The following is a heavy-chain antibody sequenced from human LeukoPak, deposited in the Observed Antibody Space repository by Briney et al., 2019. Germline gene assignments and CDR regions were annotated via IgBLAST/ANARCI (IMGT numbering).Heavy chain of an antibody. V-gene: IGHV1-18*01. CDR2: ISAYNGNT. CDR3: ASIRRDAYYGMDV. J-gene: IGHJ6*02. CDR1: GYTFTSYG. D-gene: IGHD5-24*01. Sequence: ASVKVSCKASGYTFTSYGISWVRQAPGQGLEWMGWISAYNGNTNYAQKLQGRVTMTTDTSTITAYMELRSLRSDDTAVYYCASIRRDAYYGMDVWGQGTTVTVSS.